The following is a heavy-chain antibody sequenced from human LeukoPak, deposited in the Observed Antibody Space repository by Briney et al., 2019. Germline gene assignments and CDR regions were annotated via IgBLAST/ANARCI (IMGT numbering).Heavy chain of an antibody. CDR1: GFTVSSNY. CDR3: AKVPLAVAGSTFDY. D-gene: IGHD6-19*01. J-gene: IGHJ4*02. Sequence: GGSLRLSCAASGFTVSSNYMSWVRQAPGKGLEWVSVIYTGGSTFYADSVRGRFTISRDNSKNTLYLQMNSLRAEDTAVYYCAKVPLAVAGSTFDYWGQGTLVTVSS. CDR2: IYTGGST. V-gene: IGHV3-53*01.